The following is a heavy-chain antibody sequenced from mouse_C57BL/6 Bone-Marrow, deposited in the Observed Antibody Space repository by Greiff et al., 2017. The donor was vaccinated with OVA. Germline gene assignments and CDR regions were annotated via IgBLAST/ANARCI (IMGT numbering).Heavy chain of an antibody. CDR2: ISNGGGST. Sequence: DVQLVESGGGLVQPGGSLKLSCAASGFTFSDYYMYWVRQTPEKRLEWVAYISNGGGSTYYPDTVKGRFTISRDNAKNTLYLQMSRLKSEDTAMYYCARRGYYGSSLYYYAMDYWGQGTSVTVSS. J-gene: IGHJ4*01. D-gene: IGHD1-1*01. CDR1: GFTFSDYY. CDR3: ARRGYYGSSLYYYAMDY. V-gene: IGHV5-12*01.